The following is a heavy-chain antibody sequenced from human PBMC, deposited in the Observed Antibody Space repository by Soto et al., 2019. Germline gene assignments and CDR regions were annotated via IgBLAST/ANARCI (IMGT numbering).Heavy chain of an antibody. Sequence: SETLSLTCAVYGGSFSGYYWSWIRQPPGKGLEWIGEINHSGSTNCNPSLKSRVTISVDTSKNQFSLKLSSVTAADTAVYYCARGPRIAVAGTRYNWFDPWGQGTLVTVSS. CDR3: ARGPRIAVAGTRYNWFDP. J-gene: IGHJ5*02. D-gene: IGHD6-19*01. CDR1: GGSFSGYY. CDR2: INHSGST. V-gene: IGHV4-34*01.